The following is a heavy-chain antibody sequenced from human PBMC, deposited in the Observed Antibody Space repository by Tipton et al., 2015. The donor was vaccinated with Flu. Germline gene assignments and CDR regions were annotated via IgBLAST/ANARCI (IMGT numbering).Heavy chain of an antibody. D-gene: IGHD1-26*01. J-gene: IGHJ5*02. CDR1: GDSLNDYY. V-gene: IGHV4-59*01. CDR2: VYYSGTT. CDR3: ARGGWEPHGGWFDP. Sequence: LRLSCSVSGDSLNDYYWSWIRQPPGEGLEWIGQVYYSGTTSYNPSLKSRVTISLDKSKNQFSLHFKSMTTADTAVFYCARGGWEPHGGWFDPWGQGILVTVSS.